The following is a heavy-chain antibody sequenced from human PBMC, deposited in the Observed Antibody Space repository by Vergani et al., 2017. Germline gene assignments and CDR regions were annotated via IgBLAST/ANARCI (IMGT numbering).Heavy chain of an antibody. CDR2: TRYDGIVE. CDR3: ATAGAAYCRGASCYDYFEY. Sequence: QVQLVESGGGVVQPGGSLRLSCAASGFTFTNYGMHWVRQAPGKGLEWVAFTRYDGIVEYYGDSVRGRFTISRDNSKNTLYLQMNRLRPEDTAVYYCATAGAAYCRGASCYDYFEYGGQGTRVTVAS. CDR1: GFTFTNYG. D-gene: IGHD2-15*01. J-gene: IGHJ4*02. V-gene: IGHV3-30*02.